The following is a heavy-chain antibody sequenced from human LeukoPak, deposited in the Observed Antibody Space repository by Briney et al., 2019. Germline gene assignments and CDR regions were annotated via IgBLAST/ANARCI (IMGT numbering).Heavy chain of an antibody. J-gene: IGHJ6*03. CDR3: ARVGGGGMRFRHYMDV. Sequence: PSETLSLTCSVSGDSITTSYWTRIRQSPGKGLEWIGYIYYPGSTLSNPSLKSRLSLSLHTSKNQFSLKLLSVTAADTATYYCARVGGGGMRFRHYMDVWGKGTPVTVSS. V-gene: IGHV4-59*01. CDR1: GDSITTSY. CDR2: IYYPGST. D-gene: IGHD3-16*01.